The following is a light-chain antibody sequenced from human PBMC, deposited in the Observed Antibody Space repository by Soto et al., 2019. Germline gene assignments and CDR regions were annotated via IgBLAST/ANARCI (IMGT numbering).Light chain of an antibody. V-gene: IGKV1-39*01. CDR3: QQSYSTPRT. Sequence: DIQMTQSPSSLSASVVDRVTITCRASQSISSYLNWYQQKPGKAPKLLIYAASSLQSGVPSRFSGSGSGTDFTLTISSLLPEDFATYYCQQSYSTPRTFGQGTKV. CDR1: QSISSY. CDR2: AAS. J-gene: IGKJ1*01.